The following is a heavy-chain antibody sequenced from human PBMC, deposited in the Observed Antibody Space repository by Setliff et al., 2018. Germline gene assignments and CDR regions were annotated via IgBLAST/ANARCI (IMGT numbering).Heavy chain of an antibody. Sequence: ASVKVSCKASGGTFSSSTVSWVRQAPGRGLEWMGGISGYNGNTNYAQKFQSRVTMTTDTFTNTAYMELRSLRSDDTAVYYCARDRGLEADVVSLINMGDFWGQGTLVTVSS. D-gene: IGHD2-21*01. CDR1: GGTFSSST. CDR2: ISGYNGNT. V-gene: IGHV1-18*01. CDR3: ARDRGLEADVVSLINMGDF. J-gene: IGHJ4*02.